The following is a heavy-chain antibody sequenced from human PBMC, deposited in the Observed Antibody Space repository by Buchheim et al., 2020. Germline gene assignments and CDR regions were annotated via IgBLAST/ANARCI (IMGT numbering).Heavy chain of an antibody. CDR2: INPNSGGT. CDR1: GYTFTGYY. CDR3: ARRAWLNDSSGPTRFDY. Sequence: QVQLVQSGAEVKKPGASVKVSCKASGYTFTGYYLHWVRQAPGQGLEWMGWINPNSGGTNYAQKFQGRVTMTRDTSISTAYMELSRLRSDDTAVYYCARRAWLNDSSGPTRFDYWGQGTL. J-gene: IGHJ4*02. V-gene: IGHV1-2*02. D-gene: IGHD3-22*01.